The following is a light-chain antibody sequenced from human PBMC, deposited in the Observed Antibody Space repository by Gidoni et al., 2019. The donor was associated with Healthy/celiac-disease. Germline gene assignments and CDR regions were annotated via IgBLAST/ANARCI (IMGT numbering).Light chain of an antibody. CDR3: QQYNIWPLYT. Sequence: EIVMTQSPATLSVSPGERATLSCRSSQSVSSNVACYQQKPGQAPRLLLYGASTRATAIPARFSGSGSGTEFTLTIISLQSEDFAVYYCQQYNIWPLYTFGQGTKLEIK. CDR2: GAS. V-gene: IGKV3-15*01. CDR1: QSVSSN. J-gene: IGKJ2*01.